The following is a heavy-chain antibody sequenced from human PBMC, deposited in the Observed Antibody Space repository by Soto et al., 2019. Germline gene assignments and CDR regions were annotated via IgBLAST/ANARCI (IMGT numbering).Heavy chain of an antibody. CDR1: GFTFSSYS. Sequence: EVQLVESGGGLVQPGGSLRLSCAASGFTFSSYSMNWVRQAPGKGLEWVSYISSSSSTIYYADSVKGRFTISRDNAKNSLYLQMNSLRDEATAVYYCSREAYSSGLNWFDPWGQGTLFTVAS. CDR3: SREAYSSGLNWFDP. CDR2: ISSSSSTI. V-gene: IGHV3-48*02. J-gene: IGHJ5*02. D-gene: IGHD6-19*01.